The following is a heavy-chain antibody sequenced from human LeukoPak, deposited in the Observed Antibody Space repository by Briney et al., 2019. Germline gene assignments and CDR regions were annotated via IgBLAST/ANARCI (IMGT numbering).Heavy chain of an antibody. CDR2: ISSSSSYI. CDR3: ARWSLFDAFDI. Sequence: PGGSLRLSCAASGFTFSSYWMSWVRQAPGKGLEWVSSISSSSSYIYYADSVKGRFTISRDNAKNSLYLQMNSLRAEDTAVYYCARWSLFDAFDIWGQGTMVTVSS. V-gene: IGHV3-21*01. CDR1: GFTFSSYW. J-gene: IGHJ3*02.